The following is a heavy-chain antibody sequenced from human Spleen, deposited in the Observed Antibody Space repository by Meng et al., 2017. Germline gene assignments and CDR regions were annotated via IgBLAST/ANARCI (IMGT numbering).Heavy chain of an antibody. V-gene: IGHV4-59*01. CDR2: RSYSGST. CDR3: AAGDSSSWYDY. CDR1: GGSIRSYY. J-gene: IGHJ4*02. D-gene: IGHD6-13*01. Sequence: SETLSLTCTVSGGSIRSYYWSWIRQPPGKGLEWIGNRSYSGSTNYNPSLKSRVTISVDMSKNQFSLKLSSVTAADTAMYYCAAGDSSSWYDYWGQGTLVTVSS.